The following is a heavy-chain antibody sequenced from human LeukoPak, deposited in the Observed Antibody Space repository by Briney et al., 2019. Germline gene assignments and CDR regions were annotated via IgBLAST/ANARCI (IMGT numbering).Heavy chain of an antibody. V-gene: IGHV3-74*01. Sequence: GGSLRLSCAASGFTFNNYWMHWLRQAPGKGLVWVSRINSDGSTTNYADSVKGRFTISRDNAENTMYLQMNSLRVEDTAVYYCTRRVSATRWFDPWGQGTLVTVSS. CDR1: GFTFNNYW. CDR2: INSDGSTT. J-gene: IGHJ5*02. CDR3: TRRVSATRWFDP. D-gene: IGHD2-15*01.